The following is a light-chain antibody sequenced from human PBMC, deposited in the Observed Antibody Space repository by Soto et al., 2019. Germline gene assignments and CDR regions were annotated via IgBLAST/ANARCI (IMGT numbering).Light chain of an antibody. CDR2: AAS. CDR3: QQYYSYSYT. CDR1: QGISSY. V-gene: IGKV1-8*01. J-gene: IGKJ2*01. Sequence: AIRMTQSPSSFSASTGARVTITFRASQGISSYLAWYQQKPGKAPKLLIYAASTLQSGVPSRFSGSGSGTDFTLTISCLQSEDFATYYGQQYYSYSYTFGQGTKLEIK.